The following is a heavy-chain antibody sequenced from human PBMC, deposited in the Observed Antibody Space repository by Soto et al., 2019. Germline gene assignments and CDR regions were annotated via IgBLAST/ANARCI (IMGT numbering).Heavy chain of an antibody. CDR3: AKDRWGVTRWTCVDY. V-gene: IGHV3-23*01. CDR1: GFTFSSFA. Sequence: GGSLRLSCAASGFTFSSFAMFWVRQPPGQGLEWVSTITGGGVTTYYADCVRGRFTISRDNSKNTLYLHMNSLRPEDTAIYYCAKDRWGVTRWTCVDYWGQRTLVTVSS. D-gene: IGHD4-4*01. J-gene: IGHJ4*02. CDR2: ITGGGVTT.